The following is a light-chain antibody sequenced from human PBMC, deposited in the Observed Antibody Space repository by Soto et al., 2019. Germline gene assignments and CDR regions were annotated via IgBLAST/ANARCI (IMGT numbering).Light chain of an antibody. J-gene: IGKJ4*01. CDR3: QQSYSTPLT. Sequence: DFQLTQSQSSLSASVGERVTITCRASQSISSYLNWYQQKPGKAPKLLIYTASSLQSGVPSRFSGSGSGTDFTLTISSLQPEDFATYYCQQSYSTPLTFGGGTKVEIK. V-gene: IGKV1-39*01. CDR2: TAS. CDR1: QSISSY.